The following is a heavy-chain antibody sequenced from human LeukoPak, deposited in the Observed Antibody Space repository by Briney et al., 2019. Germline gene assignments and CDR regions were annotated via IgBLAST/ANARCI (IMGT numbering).Heavy chain of an antibody. CDR1: GYAISSGYY. D-gene: IGHD1-26*01. CDR3: ARQRRRNYPAVVGAPAAFDI. Sequence: SETLSLTCVVSGYAISSGYYWGWIRQPPGKGLEWIGSIYHSGSTYYNPSLRSRVTISVDTSKNQFSLKLHSVTAADTAMYFCARQRRRNYPAVVGAPAAFDIWGQGTMVTVSS. V-gene: IGHV4-38-2*01. J-gene: IGHJ3*02. CDR2: IYHSGST.